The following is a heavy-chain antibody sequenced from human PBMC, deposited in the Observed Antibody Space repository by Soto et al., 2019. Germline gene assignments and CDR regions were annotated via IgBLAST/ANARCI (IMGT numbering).Heavy chain of an antibody. J-gene: IGHJ3*02. CDR3: AKNYGNAFDI. CDR2: IYYSGST. CDR1: GSSISSYY. V-gene: IGHV4-59*01. Sequence: SETLSLTCTVSGSSISSYYWSWIRHPPGKGLEWIVYIYYSGSTNYNPSLKSRVTISVDTSKNQLSLKLSSVTAADTAVYYCAKNYGNAFDIWGQGTMVTVS. D-gene: IGHD3-10*01.